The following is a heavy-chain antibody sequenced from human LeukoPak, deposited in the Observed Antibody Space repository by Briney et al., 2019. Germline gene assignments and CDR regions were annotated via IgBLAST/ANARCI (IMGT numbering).Heavy chain of an antibody. CDR2: IYYSGST. Sequence: PSETQSLTCTVSGGSISSYYWSWIRQPPGKGLEWIGYIYYSGSTNYNPSLKSRVTISVDTSKNQFSLKLSSVTAADTAVYYCARCSTHYYGMDVWGQGTTVTVSS. D-gene: IGHD2-2*01. V-gene: IGHV4-59*01. J-gene: IGHJ6*02. CDR3: ARCSTHYYGMDV. CDR1: GGSISSYY.